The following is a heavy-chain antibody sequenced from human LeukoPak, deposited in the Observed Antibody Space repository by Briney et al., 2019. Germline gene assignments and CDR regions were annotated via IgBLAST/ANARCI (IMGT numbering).Heavy chain of an antibody. CDR2: IYYAGRT. CDR3: ARQGRFSYFGMDV. Sequence: SETLSLTCTVSGDSINGFYWSWIRRPPGKGLEGVAYIYYAGRTTYNPSLKSRVTISVDTSKNQFSLKLTSLTAADTAVYYCARQGRFSYFGMDVWGQGTTVTVSS. CDR1: GDSINGFY. J-gene: IGHJ6*02. V-gene: IGHV4-59*08. D-gene: IGHD3-3*01.